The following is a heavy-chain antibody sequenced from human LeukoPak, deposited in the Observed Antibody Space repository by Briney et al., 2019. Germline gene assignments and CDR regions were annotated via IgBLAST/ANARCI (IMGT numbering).Heavy chain of an antibody. CDR2: IKQDGSDK. CDR3: ARGGGHLDC. CDR1: GFSFSSYW. Sequence: GGSLRLSCAASGFSFSSYWMSWVRRAPGKGLEWVANIKQDGSDKYYLTSVRGRFTISRDNAKNSLFLQMNSLRVEDTAVYYCARGGGHLDCWGQGTLVTVSS. D-gene: IGHD4-23*01. J-gene: IGHJ4*02. V-gene: IGHV3-7*03.